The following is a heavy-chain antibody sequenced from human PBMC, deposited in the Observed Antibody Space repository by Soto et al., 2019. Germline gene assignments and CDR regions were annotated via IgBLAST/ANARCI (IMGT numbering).Heavy chain of an antibody. CDR1: GFTFSHYY. D-gene: IGHD4-17*01. J-gene: IGHJ4*02. CDR2: ISPSSGTI. V-gene: IGHV3-11*01. Sequence: QVQLVESGGGLVKPGGSLRLSCAASGFTFSHYYMSCVRQAPGKGLEWVSYISPSSGTINYADSVKGRFAISRDNAKNSLYLQMNSLRAEDTAVYYCATTGGAWRSDYWGQGILVTVSS. CDR3: ATTGGAWRSDY.